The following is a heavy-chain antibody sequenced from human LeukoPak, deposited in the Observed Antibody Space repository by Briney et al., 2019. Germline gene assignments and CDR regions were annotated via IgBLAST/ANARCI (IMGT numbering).Heavy chain of an antibody. CDR1: GGSISSYY. CDR3: ARSLPGIAAAGTRDDWFDP. Sequence: PSETLSLTCTVSGGSISSYYWSWIRQPPGKGLEWIGYIYYSGSTNYNPSLKSRVTISVDTSKNQFSLKLSSVTAADTAVYYCARSLPGIAAAGTRDDWFDPWGQGTLVTVSS. CDR2: IYYSGST. D-gene: IGHD6-13*01. V-gene: IGHV4-59*01. J-gene: IGHJ5*02.